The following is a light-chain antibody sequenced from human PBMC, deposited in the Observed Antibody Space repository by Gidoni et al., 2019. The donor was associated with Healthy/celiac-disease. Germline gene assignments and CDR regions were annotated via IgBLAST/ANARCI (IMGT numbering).Light chain of an antibody. V-gene: IGLV3-19*01. J-gene: IGLJ1*01. Sequence: SSELTQDPAVSVALGQTVRITCQGDSLRSYYESWYQQKPGQAPVLVIYGKNNRPSEIPDRFAGSSSGNTASLTITRAQAEDEADYYCNSRESSGNHLRVFGTGTKVTVL. CDR1: SLRSYY. CDR2: GKN. CDR3: NSRESSGNHLRV.